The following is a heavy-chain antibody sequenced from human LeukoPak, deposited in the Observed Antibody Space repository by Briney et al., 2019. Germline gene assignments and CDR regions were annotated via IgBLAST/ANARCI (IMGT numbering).Heavy chain of an antibody. J-gene: IGHJ4*02. CDR3: ASSLRWYYFDY. CDR1: GFTFSSYG. Sequence: SGGSLRLSCAASGFTFSSYGMHWVRQAPGKGLEWVAFIRYDGSNKYYADSVKGRFTISRDNSKNTLYLQMNSLRAEDTAVYYCASSLRWYYFDYWGQGTLVTVSS. CDR2: IRYDGSNK. D-gene: IGHD4-23*01. V-gene: IGHV3-30*02.